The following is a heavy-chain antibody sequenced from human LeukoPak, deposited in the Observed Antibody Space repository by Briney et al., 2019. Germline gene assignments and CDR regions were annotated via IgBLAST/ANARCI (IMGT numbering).Heavy chain of an antibody. V-gene: IGHV4-30-2*01. CDR3: ARGTNYYDSSGYYRP. D-gene: IGHD3-22*01. Sequence: PSETLSLTCAVSGGSISSGGYSWSWIRQPPGKGLEWIGYIYHSGSTYYNPSLKSRVTISVDRSKNQFSLKLSSVTAADTAVYYCARGTNYYDSSGYYRPWGQGTLVTVSS. J-gene: IGHJ5*02. CDR1: GGSISSGGYS. CDR2: IYHSGST.